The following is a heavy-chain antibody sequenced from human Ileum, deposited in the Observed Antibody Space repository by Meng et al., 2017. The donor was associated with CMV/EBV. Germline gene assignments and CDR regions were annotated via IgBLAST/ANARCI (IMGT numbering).Heavy chain of an antibody. CDR2: IQSKTHGGTT. CDR1: GFTFSYAW. V-gene: IGHV3-15*01. J-gene: IGHJ4*02. D-gene: IGHD1-26*01. CDR3: VREPHFDY. Sequence: VRRGESGGGLVMTVGSLSLSCAASGFTFSYAWMSWVRQAPGKGLDWVGRIQSKTHGGTTDYAAPVKGRFTVSRGDSKNTLYLEMNSLKTEDTGVYYCVREPHFDYWGQGTLVTVSS.